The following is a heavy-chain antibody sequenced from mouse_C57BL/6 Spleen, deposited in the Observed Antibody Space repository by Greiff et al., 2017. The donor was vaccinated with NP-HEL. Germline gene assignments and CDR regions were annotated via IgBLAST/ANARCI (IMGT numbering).Heavy chain of an antibody. CDR2: ISSGGDYI. CDR1: GFTFSSYA. CDR3: TRATTGYYFDY. D-gene: IGHD6-1*01. Sequence: EVQVVESGEGLVKPGGSLKLSCAASGFTFSSYAMSWVRQTPEKRLEWVAYISSGGDYIYYADTVKGRFTISRDNARNTLYLQMSSLKSEDTAMYYCTRATTGYYFDYWGQGTTLTVSS. V-gene: IGHV5-9-1*02. J-gene: IGHJ2*01.